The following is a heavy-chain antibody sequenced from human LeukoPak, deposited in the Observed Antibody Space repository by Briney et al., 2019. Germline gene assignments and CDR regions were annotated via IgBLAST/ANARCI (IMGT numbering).Heavy chain of an antibody. CDR2: IDPEGQTI. V-gene: IGHV3-74*01. CDR1: GFTFSRYW. CDR3: ISDLVGRDDQ. J-gene: IGHJ5*02. Sequence: GSLRLSCEASGFTFSRYWMHWGRQAPGQGLVWVSRIDPEGQTIDYADSVKGRFTISRDNARDTPYPHMNSLSGEDTAMYYCISDLVGRDDQWGRGTLVTVSS. D-gene: IGHD1-1*01.